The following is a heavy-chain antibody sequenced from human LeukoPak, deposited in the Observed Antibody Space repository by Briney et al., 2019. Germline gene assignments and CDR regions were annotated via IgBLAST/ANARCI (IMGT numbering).Heavy chain of an antibody. CDR1: GGSFSGYD. V-gene: IGHV4-34*01. CDR3: AKSGGYGLIDY. CDR2: INHSGST. D-gene: IGHD1-26*01. Sequence: SETLSLTCAAYGGSFSGYDWSWIRQPPGKGLEWIGEINHSGSTGEINHSGSTNYNPSLKSRVTISVDTSKNQFSLKLSSVTAADTAVYYCAKSGGYGLIDYWGQGTLVTVSS. J-gene: IGHJ4*01.